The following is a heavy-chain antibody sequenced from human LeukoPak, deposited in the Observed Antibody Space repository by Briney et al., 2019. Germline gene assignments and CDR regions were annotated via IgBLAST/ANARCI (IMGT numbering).Heavy chain of an antibody. J-gene: IGHJ6*03. CDR3: ATESEHYGYKASDYYYYYMDV. CDR2: INPNSGGT. V-gene: IGHV1-2*02. Sequence: ASVTVSFKASGYTFTGYYMHWVRQAPGQGLEWMGWINPNSGGTNYAQKFQGRVTMTRDTSISTAYMELSRLRSDDTAVYYCATESEHYGYKASDYYYYYMDVWGEGTTVTVSS. CDR1: GYTFTGYY. D-gene: IGHD5-24*01.